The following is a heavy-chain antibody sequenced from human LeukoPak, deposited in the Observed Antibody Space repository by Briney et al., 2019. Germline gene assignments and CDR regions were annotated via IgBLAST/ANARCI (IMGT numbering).Heavy chain of an antibody. CDR3: ARDGTWGRYHYDSTGNDYYFDY. J-gene: IGHJ4*02. V-gene: IGHV1-18*01. CDR2: LSPYNGNK. CDR1: GYTFTSYG. D-gene: IGHD3-22*01. Sequence: ASVKVSCKASGYTFTSYGISWVRQAPGQGLEWMGWLSPYNGNKNYAQEFQGRVTMTTDLSTSTAYMEVRSLRSDDTAVYHCARDGTWGRYHYDSTGNDYYFDYWGQGTLVTVSS.